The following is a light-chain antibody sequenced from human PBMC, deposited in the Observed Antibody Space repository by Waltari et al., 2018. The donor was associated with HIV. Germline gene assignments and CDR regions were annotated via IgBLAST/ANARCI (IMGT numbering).Light chain of an antibody. CDR3: QQSYSTLLT. CDR2: AAS. V-gene: IGKV1-39*01. Sequence: DIQMTQSPSSLSASVEDRVTITCRASQSISSNLNWYQQKPGKAPKLLIYAASSLQSGVPSRFSGSGSWTDFTLTIISLQPEDFATYYCQQSYSTLLTFGQGTRLEIK. CDR1: QSISSN. J-gene: IGKJ5*01.